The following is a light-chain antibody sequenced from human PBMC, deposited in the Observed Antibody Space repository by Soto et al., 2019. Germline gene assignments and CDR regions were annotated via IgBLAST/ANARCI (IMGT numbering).Light chain of an antibody. CDR1: SSDVGGYNY. V-gene: IGLV2-11*01. J-gene: IGLJ2*01. CDR3: SSYAGSNSVV. Sequence: QSVLTQPRSVSGSPGQSVTISCTGTSSDVGGYNYVSWYRQHPGKAPKLMIYEVIKRPSGVPDRFSGSKSGNTASLTVSGLQAEDEADYYCSSYAGSNSVVFGGGTKVTVL. CDR2: EVI.